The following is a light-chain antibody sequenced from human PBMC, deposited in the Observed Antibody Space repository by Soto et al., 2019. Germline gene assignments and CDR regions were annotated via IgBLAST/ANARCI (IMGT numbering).Light chain of an antibody. CDR2: AAS. CDR1: QNIDYY. V-gene: IGKV1-39*01. Sequence: DFQMTQSPSSLSSSVVYRVSITCRASQNIDYYLNWYQLKLGKAPKLLIYAASLLQSGVPSRFRGSGSGTDFTLKISRVEAEDVGVYYCMQALQTSLTFGGGTKVDIK. J-gene: IGKJ4*01. CDR3: MQALQTSLT.